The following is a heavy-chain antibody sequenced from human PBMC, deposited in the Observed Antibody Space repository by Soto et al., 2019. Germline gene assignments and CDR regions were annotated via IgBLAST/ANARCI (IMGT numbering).Heavy chain of an antibody. CDR1: GFTVTRNY. J-gene: IGHJ4*02. Sequence: QLVESGGGLIQPGGSLRLSCAASGFTVTRNYMTWVRLGPGKGLECVSTIHTGGKTYYTDSVKGRFTVSRDESKNTLFHQMSTLRVEDTGVYYCATGGSKRVRGAIVEVFHLEFWGRGTVVTVSS. D-gene: IGHD3-10*01. V-gene: IGHV3-53*02. CDR3: ATGGSKRVRGAIVEVFHLEF. CDR2: IHTGGKT.